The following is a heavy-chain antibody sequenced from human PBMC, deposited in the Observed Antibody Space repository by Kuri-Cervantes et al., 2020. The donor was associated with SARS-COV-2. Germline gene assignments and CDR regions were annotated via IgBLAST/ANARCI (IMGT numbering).Heavy chain of an antibody. Sequence: GGSLRLSCAASGFTFSSYSMNWVRQAPGKGLEWVSSISSSSSYIYYADSVKGRFTISRENAKNSLYLQMNSLISEDTAVYYGARGGWISGGGYYYYMDVWGKGTTVTVS. J-gene: IGHJ6*03. CDR1: GFTFSSYS. V-gene: IGHV3-21*04. D-gene: IGHD3-22*01. CDR2: ISSSSSYI. CDR3: ARGGWISGGGYYYYMDV.